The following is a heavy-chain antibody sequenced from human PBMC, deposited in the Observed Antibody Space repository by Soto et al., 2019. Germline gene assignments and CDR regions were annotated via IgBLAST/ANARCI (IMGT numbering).Heavy chain of an antibody. Sequence: ASVKVSCKASGYTFTNYYKYWVRQAPGQGLEWMGIINPSAGSSSYAQRFQGRVTMTWDTSTTTVYMELSSLRSEDTAVYYCARVRGYTTTHYLDYWGHGTLVTHSS. V-gene: IGHV1-46*01. CDR1: GYTFTNYY. CDR2: INPSAGSS. J-gene: IGHJ4*01. D-gene: IGHD2-2*02. CDR3: ARVRGYTTTHYLDY.